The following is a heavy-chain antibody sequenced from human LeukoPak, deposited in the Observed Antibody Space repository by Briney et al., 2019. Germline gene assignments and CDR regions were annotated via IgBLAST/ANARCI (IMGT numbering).Heavy chain of an antibody. CDR1: GGSFSGYY. D-gene: IGHD3-22*01. V-gene: IGHV4-34*01. CDR3: ARDRGKYYDSSGYYCDY. Sequence: PSETLSLTCAVYGGSFSGYYWSWIRQPPGKGLEWIGEINHSGSTNYNPSLKSRVTISVDTSKNQFSLKLSSVTAADTAVYYCARDRGKYYDSSGYYCDYWGQGTLVTVSS. CDR2: INHSGST. J-gene: IGHJ4*02.